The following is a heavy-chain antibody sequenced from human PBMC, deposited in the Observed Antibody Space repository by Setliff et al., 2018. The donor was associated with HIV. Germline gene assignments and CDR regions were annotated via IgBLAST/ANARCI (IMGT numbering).Heavy chain of an antibody. D-gene: IGHD1-26*01. CDR1: GLTFSTHS. CDR2: ISGSSSPI. Sequence: GGSLRLSCAASGLTFSTHSMNWVRQAPGKGLEWVSYISGSSSPIYYSDSVKGRFTISRDNSKNTQYLQMNSLRAEDTAVYYCTAVREGWGQGTLVTVSS. CDR3: TAVREG. J-gene: IGHJ4*02. V-gene: IGHV3-48*04.